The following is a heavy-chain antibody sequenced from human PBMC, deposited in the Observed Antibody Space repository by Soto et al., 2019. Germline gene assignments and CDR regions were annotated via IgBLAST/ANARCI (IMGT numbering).Heavy chain of an antibody. Sequence: ASVKVSCKASGCTFTGYYMHWVRQAPGQGLEWMGWINPNSGGTNYAQKFQGRVTMTRDASISTAYMELSRLRSDDTAVHYCARDRDTAMVMGFDPWGQGTLVTVSS. CDR2: INPNSGGT. D-gene: IGHD5-18*01. CDR3: ARDRDTAMVMGFDP. CDR1: GCTFTGYY. V-gene: IGHV1-2*02. J-gene: IGHJ5*02.